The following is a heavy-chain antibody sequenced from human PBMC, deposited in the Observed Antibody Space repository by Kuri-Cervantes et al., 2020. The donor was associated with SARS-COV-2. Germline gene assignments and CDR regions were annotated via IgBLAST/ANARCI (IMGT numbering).Heavy chain of an antibody. Sequence: GESLKISCAASGFTFSGYSMNWIRQALGKGLEWVASIDSSSYYIYHADSVKGRLTISRDNAKTSLYLQMNSLKLEDTAVYYCAREEGGELGEAFDYWGQGALVTVSS. D-gene: IGHD7-27*01. CDR1: GFTFSGYS. V-gene: IGHV3-21*01. J-gene: IGHJ4*02. CDR3: AREEGGELGEAFDY. CDR2: IDSSSYYI.